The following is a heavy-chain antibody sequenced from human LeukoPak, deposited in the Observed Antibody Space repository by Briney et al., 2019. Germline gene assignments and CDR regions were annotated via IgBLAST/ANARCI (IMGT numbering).Heavy chain of an antibody. CDR1: GYTFTSYG. Sequence: ASVKVSCKASGYTFTSYGISWVRQAPGQGLEWMGWISAYNGNTNYAQKLQGRVTMTTDTSTSTAYMELRSLRSDDTAVYYCASMLSPVTTYYFDYWGQGTLVTVSS. CDR2: ISAYNGNT. D-gene: IGHD4-17*01. J-gene: IGHJ4*02. V-gene: IGHV1-18*01. CDR3: ASMLSPVTTYYFDY.